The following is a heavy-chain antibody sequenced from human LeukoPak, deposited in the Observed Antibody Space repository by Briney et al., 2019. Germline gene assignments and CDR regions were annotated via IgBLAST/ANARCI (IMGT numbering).Heavy chain of an antibody. Sequence: PGGSLRLSCAASGFTFSSYGMHWVRQAPGKGLEWVAFIRYDGSNKYYADSVKGRFTISRDNSKNTLYLQMNSLRSEDTAVYYCAREPDHGYCSSTSCFKYNWFDPWGQGTLVTVSS. J-gene: IGHJ5*02. CDR2: IRYDGSNK. CDR1: GFTFSSYG. D-gene: IGHD2-2*01. CDR3: AREPDHGYCSSTSCFKYNWFDP. V-gene: IGHV3-30*02.